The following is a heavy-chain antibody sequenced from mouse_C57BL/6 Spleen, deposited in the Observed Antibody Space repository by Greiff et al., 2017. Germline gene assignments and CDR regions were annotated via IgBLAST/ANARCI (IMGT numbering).Heavy chain of an antibody. CDR3: ARGAHYGSSYSYWYFDV. V-gene: IGHV3-8*01. D-gene: IGHD1-1*01. Sequence: VQLKESGPGLAKPSQTLSLTCSVTGYSITSDYWNWIRKFPGNKLEYMGYISYSGSTYYNPSLKSRISITRDTSKNQYYLQLNSVTTEDTATYYCARGAHYGSSYSYWYFDVWGTGTTVTVSS. J-gene: IGHJ1*03. CDR2: ISYSGST. CDR1: GYSITSDY.